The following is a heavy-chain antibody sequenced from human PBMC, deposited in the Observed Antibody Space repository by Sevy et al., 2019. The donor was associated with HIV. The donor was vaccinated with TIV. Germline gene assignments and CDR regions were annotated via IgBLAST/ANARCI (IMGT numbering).Heavy chain of an antibody. CDR1: GFTFSSYW. CDR2: IKKDGSEK. CDR3: ARDCNSNTCLWGLDV. Sequence: GGSLRLSCAASGFTFSSYWMTWVRQAPGKGLEWVANIKKDGSEKYYVDSVKGRFTISRDNAKNSPYLQMNSLRAEDTAVYYCARDCNSNTCLWGLDVWGQGSTVTVSS. D-gene: IGHD2-2*01. J-gene: IGHJ6*02. V-gene: IGHV3-7*03.